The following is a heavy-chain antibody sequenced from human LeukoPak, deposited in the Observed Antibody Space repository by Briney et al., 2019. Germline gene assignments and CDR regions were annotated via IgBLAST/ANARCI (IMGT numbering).Heavy chain of an antibody. D-gene: IGHD3-22*01. CDR1: GGSISSSSYY. V-gene: IGHV4-39*07. CDR3: ARGRAYYYDSSGPIDY. Sequence: SETLSLTCTVSGGSISSSSYYWGWIRQPPGKGLEWIGSIYYSGSTYYNPSLKSRVTISVDTSKNQFSLKLSSVTAADTAVYYCARGRAYYYDSSGPIDYWGQGTLVTVSS. J-gene: IGHJ4*02. CDR2: IYYSGST.